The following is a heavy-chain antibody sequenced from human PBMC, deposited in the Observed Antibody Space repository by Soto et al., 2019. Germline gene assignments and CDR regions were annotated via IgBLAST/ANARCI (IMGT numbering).Heavy chain of an antibody. V-gene: IGHV4-39*01. CDR3: ASRYYDYIWGSYRQRYYYYMDV. CDR2: IYYSGST. J-gene: IGHJ6*03. Sequence: QLQLQESGPGLVKPSETLSLTCTVSGGSISSSSYYWGWIRQPPGKGLEWIGSIYYSGSTYYNPSLKSRVTISVDTSKNQFSLKLSSVTAADTAVYYCASRYYDYIWGSYRQRYYYYMDVWGKGTTVTVSS. CDR1: GGSISSSSYY. D-gene: IGHD3-16*02.